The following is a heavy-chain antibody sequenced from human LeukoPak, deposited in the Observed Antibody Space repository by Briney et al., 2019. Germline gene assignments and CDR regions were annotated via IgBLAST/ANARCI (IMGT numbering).Heavy chain of an antibody. V-gene: IGHV4-39*07. J-gene: IGHJ4*02. CDR3: ARKIYGSGSYFDY. CDR2: IYYSGTT. D-gene: IGHD3-10*01. Sequence: SETLSLTCTVSGGSTSSSSYYWGWIRQAPGKGLEWIGSIYYSGTTYYNPSLKSRVTISVDTSKNQVSLKLSSVTAADTAVYYCARKIYGSGSYFDYWGQGTLVTVSS. CDR1: GGSTSSSSYY.